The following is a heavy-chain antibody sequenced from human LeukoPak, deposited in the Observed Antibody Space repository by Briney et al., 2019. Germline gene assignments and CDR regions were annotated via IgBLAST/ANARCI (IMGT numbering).Heavy chain of an antibody. V-gene: IGHV5-51*01. J-gene: IGHJ4*02. CDR1: GYSLTNYW. CDR2: IYPGDSDT. D-gene: IGHD5-12*01. Sequence: GEPLKISRKGFGYSLTNYWIGWVRQMPGKGLGWIGIIYPGDSDTRYNPSFQGQVTISADKSISTAYLQWSGLKASDTAMYYCARHPPPVATGPDYWGQGTLVTVSS. CDR3: ARHPPPVATGPDY.